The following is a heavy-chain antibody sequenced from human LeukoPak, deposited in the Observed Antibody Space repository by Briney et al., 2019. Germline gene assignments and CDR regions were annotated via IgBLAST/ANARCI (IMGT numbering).Heavy chain of an antibody. CDR3: ATSTGSSNLGS. CDR1: GDSISSRTYY. V-gene: IGHV4-39*01. D-gene: IGHD6-13*01. J-gene: IGHJ4*02. Sequence: PSETLSLTRTVSGDSISSRTYYWGWIRQPPGKGLEWIASIYYSGSTSYNPSLKSRVTISVDTSKNQFSLKLRFVTAADMAVYYCATSTGSSNLGSWGQGTLVTVSS. CDR2: IYYSGST.